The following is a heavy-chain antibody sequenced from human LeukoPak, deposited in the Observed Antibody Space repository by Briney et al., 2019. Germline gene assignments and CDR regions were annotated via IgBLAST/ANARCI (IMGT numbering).Heavy chain of an antibody. CDR3: ARGAPGSYCSGGSCPYFDY. D-gene: IGHD2-15*01. V-gene: IGHV1-8*01. CDR2: MNPNTGNT. CDR1: RYTFIGYD. J-gene: IGHJ4*02. Sequence: GASVKVSCKASRYTFIGYDINWVRQATGQGLEWMGWMNPNTGNTGYAQKFRGRVTMTRNTSISTASMELSSPTSEDTALYYCARGAPGSYCSGGSCPYFDYWGQGTLVSVSS.